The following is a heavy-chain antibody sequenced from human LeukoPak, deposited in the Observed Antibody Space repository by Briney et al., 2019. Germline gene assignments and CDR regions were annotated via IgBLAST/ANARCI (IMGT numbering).Heavy chain of an antibody. CDR2: ISGSGGST. CDR1: GFTFSSYW. J-gene: IGHJ4*02. V-gene: IGHV3-23*01. CDR3: AKSYSGWFYYFDY. Sequence: GGSLRLSCAASGFTFSSYWMSWVRQAPGKGLEWVSAISGSGGSTYYADSVKGRFTISRDNSKNTLYLRMNSLRAEDTAVYYCAKSYSGWFYYFDYWGQGTLVTVSS. D-gene: IGHD6-19*01.